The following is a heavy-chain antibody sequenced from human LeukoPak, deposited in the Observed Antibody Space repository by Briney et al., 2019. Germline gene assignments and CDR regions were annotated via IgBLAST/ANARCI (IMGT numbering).Heavy chain of an antibody. V-gene: IGHV5-51*01. CDR3: AASSSWYSFDY. D-gene: IGHD6-13*01. CDR2: IYPGDSDT. J-gene: IGHJ4*02. CDR1: GYSFTSNW. Sequence: GESLKISCKGSGYSFTSNWIGWVRQMPGKGLGWMGIIYPGDSDTRYSPSFQGQVTISADKSISTAYLQWSSLKASDTAMYYCAASSSWYSFDYWGQGTLVTVSS.